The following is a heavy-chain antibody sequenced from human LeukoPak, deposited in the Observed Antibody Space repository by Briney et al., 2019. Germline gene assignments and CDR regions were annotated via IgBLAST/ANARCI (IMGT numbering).Heavy chain of an antibody. CDR3: ARTTIQYSPEPNWFDP. V-gene: IGHV4-34*01. J-gene: IGHJ5*02. CDR1: GGSFSGYY. CDR2: INHSGST. Sequence: SETLSLTCAVYGGSFSGYYWSWIRQPPGKGLEWIGEINHSGSTNYNPSLKSRVTISVDTSKNQFSLKLSSVTAADTAVYYCARTTIQYSPEPNWFDPWGQGTLVTVSS. D-gene: IGHD6-6*01.